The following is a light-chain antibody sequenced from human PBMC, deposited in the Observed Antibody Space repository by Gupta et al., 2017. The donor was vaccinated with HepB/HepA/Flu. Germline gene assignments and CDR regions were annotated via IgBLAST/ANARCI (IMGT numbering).Light chain of an antibody. J-gene: IGLJ2*01. CDR3: QSEDDSGTRVV. CDR2: KDT. Sequence: SYELTQPPSVSMSPGQTAKITCSGDALPTQFAYWYQQKPGQAPVLLIFKDTERPSGIPDRFSGSNSGTTVTLTISRVQAEDEADYYCQSEDDSGTRVVFGGGTKLTVL. CDR1: ALPTQF. V-gene: IGLV3-25*03.